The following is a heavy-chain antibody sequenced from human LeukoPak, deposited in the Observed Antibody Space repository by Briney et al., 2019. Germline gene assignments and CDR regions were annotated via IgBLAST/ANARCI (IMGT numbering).Heavy chain of an antibody. Sequence: GGSLRLSCAASGAILSDPHMDGARQAPGKGLDWVGRTRDKARGYTTEYAASVKGRFTVSRDDSQTSVYLQMNSLKIEDTAVYFCARDGGEGDNSAFDIWGQGTVVTVSS. CDR1: GAILSDPH. J-gene: IGHJ3*02. CDR3: ARDGGEGDNSAFDI. V-gene: IGHV3-72*01. CDR2: TRDKARGYTT. D-gene: IGHD3-16*01.